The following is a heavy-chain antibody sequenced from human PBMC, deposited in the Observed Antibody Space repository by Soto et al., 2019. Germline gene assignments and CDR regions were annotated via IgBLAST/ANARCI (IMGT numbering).Heavy chain of an antibody. CDR2: ISSSSSYI. CDR1: GFTFSSYN. J-gene: IGHJ4*02. CDR3: ARLLVATSEVDY. D-gene: IGHD5-12*01. Sequence: GGSLRLSCGASGFTFSSYNINWVRQAPGKGLEWVSSISSSSSYIYYADSVKGRFTISRDNAKNSLYLQMNSLRAEDTAVYYCARLLVATSEVDYWGQGTLVTVSS. V-gene: IGHV3-21*01.